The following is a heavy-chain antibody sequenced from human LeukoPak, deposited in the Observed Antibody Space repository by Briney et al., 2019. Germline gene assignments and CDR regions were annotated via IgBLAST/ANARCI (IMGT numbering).Heavy chain of an antibody. CDR1: GGSINSYY. J-gene: IGHJ4*02. Sequence: SETLSLTCTVSGGSINSYYWSWIRQPPGKGLEWIGYISYSGSTNYYPFLKSRVTISADTSKNQFSLKLSSVTAADTAVYYCARSRGSGNYFDSWGQGTLVTVSS. D-gene: IGHD3-10*01. CDR3: ARSRGSGNYFDS. CDR2: ISYSGST. V-gene: IGHV4-59*01.